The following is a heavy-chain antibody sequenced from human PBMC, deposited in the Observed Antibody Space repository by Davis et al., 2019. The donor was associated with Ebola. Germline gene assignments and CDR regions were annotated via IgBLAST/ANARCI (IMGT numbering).Heavy chain of an antibody. V-gene: IGHV6-1*01. Sequence: PSETLSLTCDISGDSVSSNSGAWNWIRQSPSGGLEWLGRTYYNSKWNNDYAVSVKSRINISPDTAKNQFSLHLNSVTPEDTAVYYCARGWLRSGLDVWGKGAAVIVSS. CDR3: ARGWLRSGLDV. CDR2: TYYNSKWNN. CDR1: GDSVSSNSGA. J-gene: IGHJ6*04. D-gene: IGHD5-12*01.